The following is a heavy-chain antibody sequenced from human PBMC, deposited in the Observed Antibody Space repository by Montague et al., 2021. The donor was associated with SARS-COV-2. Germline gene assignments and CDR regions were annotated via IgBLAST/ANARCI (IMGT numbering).Heavy chain of an antibody. CDR1: GGSISSFY. V-gene: IGHV4-59*08. Sequence: SETLSLTCTVSGGSISSFYWSWFRQPPGKGLEWIGYISDSGSTNYNPSLTSRITMSVDTSKNQLSLKVNSVTAADTAVYYCARHYSATLPAVYWGQGTLVTVPS. J-gene: IGHJ4*02. CDR3: ARHYSATLPAVY. D-gene: IGHD2-15*01. CDR2: ISDSGST.